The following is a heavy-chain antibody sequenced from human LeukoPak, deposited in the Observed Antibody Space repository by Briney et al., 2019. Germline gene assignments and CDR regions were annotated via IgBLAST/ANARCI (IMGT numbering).Heavy chain of an antibody. CDR3: ARASGKAGTTLTFDY. J-gene: IGHJ4*02. V-gene: IGHV1-46*01. D-gene: IGHD1-1*01. CDR1: GYTFTSYY. CDR2: INPSGGST. Sequence: ASVKVSCKASGYTFTSYYMHWVRQAPGQGLEWMGIINPSGGSTSYAQKFQGRVTMTRDMSTSTVYMELSSLRSEDTAVYYCARASGKAGTTLTFDYWGQGTLVTVSS.